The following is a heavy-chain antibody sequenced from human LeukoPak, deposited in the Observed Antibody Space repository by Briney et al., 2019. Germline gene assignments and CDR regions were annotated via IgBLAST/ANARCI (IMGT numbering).Heavy chain of an antibody. Sequence: GGSLRLSCAASGFTFSSYAMHWVRQAPGKGLEWVAVISYDGSNKYYADSVKGRFTISRDNSKNTLYLQMNSLRIEDAAVYYCARDDGYYYYYYMDVWGKGTTVTVSS. CDR2: ISYDGSNK. J-gene: IGHJ6*03. V-gene: IGHV3-30*04. CDR3: ARDDGYYYYYYMDV. D-gene: IGHD5-24*01. CDR1: GFTFSSYA.